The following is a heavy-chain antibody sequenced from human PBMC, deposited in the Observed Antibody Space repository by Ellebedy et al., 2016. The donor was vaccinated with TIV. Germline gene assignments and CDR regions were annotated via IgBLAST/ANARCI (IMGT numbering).Heavy chain of an antibody. CDR1: GFTFSSYA. J-gene: IGHJ4*02. CDR3: AKDLYGDYGGTVDY. D-gene: IGHD4-17*01. V-gene: IGHV3-23*01. Sequence: GGSLRLXXAASGFTFSSYAMNWVRQAPGKGLEWVSVIGGSGGRKYYADSVTGRFTISRDNSKNTLYLQMNSLRPEDTAVYYCAKDLYGDYGGTVDYWGQGTLVTVSS. CDR2: IGGSGGRK.